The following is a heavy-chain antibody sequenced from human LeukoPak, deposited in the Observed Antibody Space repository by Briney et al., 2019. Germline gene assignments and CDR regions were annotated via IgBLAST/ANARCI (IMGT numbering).Heavy chain of an antibody. CDR2: ISDSGVNT. CDR3: AKGLRGNGGFDY. J-gene: IGHJ4*02. Sequence: GGSLRLSCAASGFTFSSYAMNWVRQAPGKGLEWVSTISDSGVNTYYADSVKGRFTISRDNSKNTLYLQMNSLRAEDTAIYYCAKGLRGNGGFDYWGQGTLVTVSS. V-gene: IGHV3-23*01. CDR1: GFTFSSYA. D-gene: IGHD3-16*01.